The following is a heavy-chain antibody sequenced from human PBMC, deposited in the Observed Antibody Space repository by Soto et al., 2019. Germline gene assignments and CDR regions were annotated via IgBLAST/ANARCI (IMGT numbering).Heavy chain of an antibody. D-gene: IGHD6-6*01. V-gene: IGHV4-30-4*01. J-gene: IGHJ4*02. CDR1: GGSISSGDYY. CDR3: AVSIGARYFDY. Sequence: SETLSLTCTVSGGSISSGDYYWSWIRQPPGKGLEWIGYIYYSGRTYYNPSLKSRVTISVDTSKNQFSLKLSSVTAADTAVYYCAVSIGARYFDYWGQGTLVTVSS. CDR2: IYYSGRT.